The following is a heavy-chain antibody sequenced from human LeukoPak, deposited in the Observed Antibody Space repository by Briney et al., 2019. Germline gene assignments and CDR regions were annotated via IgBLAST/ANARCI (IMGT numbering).Heavy chain of an antibody. Sequence: ASVKVSCKASGYTFTGYYMHWVRQAPGQGLEWMGWINPNSGGTNYAQKFQGRVTMTRDTSISTAYMELSRLRSDDTAVYYCARGHSAAGYWFDPWGQGTLVTVSS. D-gene: IGHD6-13*01. CDR2: INPNSGGT. J-gene: IGHJ5*02. CDR1: GYTFTGYY. V-gene: IGHV1-2*02. CDR3: ARGHSAAGYWFDP.